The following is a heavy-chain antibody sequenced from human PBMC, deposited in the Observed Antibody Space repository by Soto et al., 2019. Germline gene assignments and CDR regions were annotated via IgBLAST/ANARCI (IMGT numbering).Heavy chain of an antibody. Sequence: QVQLVESGGGVVQPGRSLRLSCAASGFTFSSYGMHWVRQAPGKGLEWVAVISYDGSNKYYADSVKGRFTISRDNSKNXXYLQMNSLRAEDTAVYYCAKDPGGGKGFGTGTLKYWGQGTLVTVSS. CDR1: GFTFSSYG. CDR2: ISYDGSNK. CDR3: AKDPGGGKGFGTGTLKY. J-gene: IGHJ4*02. D-gene: IGHD1-7*01. V-gene: IGHV3-30*18.